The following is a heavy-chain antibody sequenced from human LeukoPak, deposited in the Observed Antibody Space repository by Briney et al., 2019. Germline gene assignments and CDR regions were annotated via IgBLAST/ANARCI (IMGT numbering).Heavy chain of an antibody. Sequence: PGRSLRLSCAASGFTFNSFGMHWVRQAPGKGLEWVAVISYDGSNKYFADSVKGRFTISRDNSKNTLYLQMNSLRAEDTAVYYCARDGLWELPNFDYWGQGTLVTVSS. V-gene: IGHV3-30*03. J-gene: IGHJ4*02. CDR2: ISYDGSNK. D-gene: IGHD1-26*01. CDR1: GFTFNSFG. CDR3: ARDGLWELPNFDY.